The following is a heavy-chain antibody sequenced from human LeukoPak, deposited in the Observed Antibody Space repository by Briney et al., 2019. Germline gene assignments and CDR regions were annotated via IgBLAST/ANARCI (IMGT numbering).Heavy chain of an antibody. CDR1: GFTFGEYV. D-gene: IGHD6-19*01. CDR3: TRQGVSSGWHYYYYMDV. J-gene: IGHJ6*03. V-gene: IGHV3-49*03. Sequence: SGGSLRLSCTASGFTFGEYVMSWLRQAPGKGLEWVGCIRRKAYGCTTEHAAPVKSRFTISRDDSKSIAHLQMNSLKAEDTAVYYCTRQGVSSGWHYYYYMDVWGKGTTVTVSS. CDR2: IRRKAYGCTT.